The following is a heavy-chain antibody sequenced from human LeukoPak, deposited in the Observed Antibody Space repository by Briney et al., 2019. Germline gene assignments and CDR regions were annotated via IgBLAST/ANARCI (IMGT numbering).Heavy chain of an antibody. CDR3: ARDLGGTSSVLGY. J-gene: IGHJ4*02. D-gene: IGHD2-2*01. CDR1: GGSISSYY. V-gene: IGHV4-59*12. Sequence: SQTLSLTCAVSGGSISSYYWSWIRQPPGKGLEWIGYIYYSGSTNYNPSLKSRVTISVDTSKNQFSLKLSSVTAADTAVYYCARDLGGTSSVLGYWGQGTLVTVSS. CDR2: IYYSGST.